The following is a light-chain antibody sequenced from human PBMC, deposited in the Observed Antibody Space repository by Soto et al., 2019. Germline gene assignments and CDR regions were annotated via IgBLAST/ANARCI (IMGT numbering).Light chain of an antibody. CDR1: QSVTSGY. V-gene: IGKV3-20*01. Sequence: DIVLRQSPGTVSLSPGERATLSCRASQSVTSGYLAWYQQKPGQAPRLLIYGVSSRATGIPGRFSGSGSGTDFTLTISRLEPEDFAVYYCQQYGSSPLTFGQGTKVEIK. CDR3: QQYGSSPLT. CDR2: GVS. J-gene: IGKJ1*01.